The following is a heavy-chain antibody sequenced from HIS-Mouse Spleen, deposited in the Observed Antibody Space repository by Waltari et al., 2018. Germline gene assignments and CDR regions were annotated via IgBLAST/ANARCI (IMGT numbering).Heavy chain of an antibody. CDR1: GVSISSSSYY. CDR2: IYYSGST. CDR3: ARHEGQQLVTSLFDY. J-gene: IGHJ4*02. D-gene: IGHD6-13*01. Sequence: QLQLQESGPGLVKPSETLSLTCTVSGVSISSSSYYWGWIRQPPGKGLEWIGSIYYSGSTYYNPSLKSRVTISVDTSKNQFSLKLSSVTAADTAVYYCARHEGQQLVTSLFDYWGQGTLVTVSS. V-gene: IGHV4-39*01.